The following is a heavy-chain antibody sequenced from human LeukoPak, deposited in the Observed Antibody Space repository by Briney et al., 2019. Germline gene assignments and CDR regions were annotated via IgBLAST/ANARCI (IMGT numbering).Heavy chain of an antibody. D-gene: IGHD1-1*01. J-gene: IGHJ4*02. CDR1: GGSISSGDYF. CDR2: IYTSGST. V-gene: IGHV4-61*02. Sequence: SETLSLTCTVSGGSISSGDYFWSWIRQPAGKGLEWIGRIYTSGSTNYNPSLKSRVTISVDTSKNQFSLKLSSVTAADTAVYFCARGDNWNEDFDYWGQGTLVTVSS. CDR3: ARGDNWNEDFDY.